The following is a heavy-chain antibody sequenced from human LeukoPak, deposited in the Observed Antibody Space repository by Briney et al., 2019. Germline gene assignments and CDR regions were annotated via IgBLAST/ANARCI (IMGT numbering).Heavy chain of an antibody. V-gene: IGHV3-30*18. Sequence: PGGSLRLPCAASGFTFSSYGIHWVRQAPGKGLEWVAVISYDETNKRYADSVKGRFTISRDNSKDTLYLQMNSLRAEDTAVYYCAKDSSTSNYYYGLDVWGQGTTVTVSS. D-gene: IGHD6-13*01. CDR2: ISYDETNK. CDR1: GFTFSSYG. J-gene: IGHJ6*02. CDR3: AKDSSTSNYYYGLDV.